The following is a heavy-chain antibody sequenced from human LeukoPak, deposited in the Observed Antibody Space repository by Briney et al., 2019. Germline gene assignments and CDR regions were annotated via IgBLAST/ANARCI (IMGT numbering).Heavy chain of an antibody. CDR3: ARDTGNNWFDP. CDR1: GYTFTGYY. Sequence: GPSVKVSFKASGYTFTGYYMHWVRQAPGQGLEWLGWINPNSGGTNYAQKFQGRVTMTRDTSISTAYMELSRLRSDDTAVYYCARDTGNNWFDPWGQGTLVTVSS. V-gene: IGHV1-2*02. D-gene: IGHD3-10*01. J-gene: IGHJ5*02. CDR2: INPNSGGT.